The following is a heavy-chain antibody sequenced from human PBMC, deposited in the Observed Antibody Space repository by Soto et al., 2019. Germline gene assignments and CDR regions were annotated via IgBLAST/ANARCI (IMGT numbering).Heavy chain of an antibody. J-gene: IGHJ5*01. CDR1: GDSVSSYSST. Sequence: QVQLQQSGPGLVKPSQTLSLTCAISGDSVSSYSSTWNWIRQSPSRGLEWLGRTYYRSKWYYDYSVSVKSRITITPDTSTNQLSLHLNSVTPDDTAVYYCVRLIGSSWLDSWGQGTLVTVSS. CDR3: VRLIGSSWLDS. V-gene: IGHV6-1*01. CDR2: TYYRSKWYY. D-gene: IGHD6-13*01.